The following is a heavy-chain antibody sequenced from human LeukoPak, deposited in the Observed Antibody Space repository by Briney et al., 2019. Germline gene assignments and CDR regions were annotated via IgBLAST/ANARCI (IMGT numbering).Heavy chain of an antibody. D-gene: IGHD2-2*01. J-gene: IGHJ6*02. Sequence: ASVKVSCKASGYTFTSYGISWVRQAPGQGLEWMGWIRAYNANTNYAQKLQGRVTMTTDTSTSTAYMELRSLRSDDTAVYYCARGPPDIVVVPAAKPGYYYYGMDVWGQGTTVTVSS. CDR2: IRAYNANT. CDR1: GYTFTSYG. CDR3: ARGPPDIVVVPAAKPGYYYYGMDV. V-gene: IGHV1-18*01.